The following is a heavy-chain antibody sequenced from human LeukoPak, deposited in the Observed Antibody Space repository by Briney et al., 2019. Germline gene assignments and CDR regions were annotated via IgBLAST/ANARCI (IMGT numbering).Heavy chain of an antibody. CDR1: GFTFSTYA. D-gene: IGHD3-22*01. CDR3: ARGSSGYYYYFDY. V-gene: IGHV3-23*01. Sequence: PGGSLRLSCAASGFTFSTYAVSWVRQAPGKGLEWVSGISGRGDTAYYADFVKGRFTISRDNSKGRLFLQMDNLRADDTALYYCARGSSGYYYYFDYWGQGTLVTVSS. CDR2: ISGRGDTA. J-gene: IGHJ4*02.